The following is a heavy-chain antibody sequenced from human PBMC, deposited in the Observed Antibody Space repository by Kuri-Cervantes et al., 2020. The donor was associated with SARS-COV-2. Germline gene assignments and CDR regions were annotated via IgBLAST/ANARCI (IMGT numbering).Heavy chain of an antibody. D-gene: IGHD5-18*01. CDR1: GFTFSSYW. Sequence: GGSLRLSCAASGFTFSSYWMSWVRQAPGKGLEWVANIKQDGSEKYYVDSVKGRFTISRDNAKNSLYLQMNSLRAEDTAVYYCATGVREYSYGPDYWGQGTLVTVSS. J-gene: IGHJ4*02. V-gene: IGHV3-7*05. CDR2: IKQDGSEK. CDR3: ATGVREYSYGPDY.